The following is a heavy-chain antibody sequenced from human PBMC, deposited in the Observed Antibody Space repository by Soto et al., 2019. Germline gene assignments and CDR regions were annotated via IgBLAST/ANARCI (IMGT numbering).Heavy chain of an antibody. D-gene: IGHD3-22*01. J-gene: IGHJ5*02. Sequence: PSETLSLTCTVSGGSVSSRNYYWSWIRQPPGKGLEWIGYLYYSGSTNYNPSLKSRVTTSADASKNQFSLKLSSVTAADTAVYYCARGWLPSPNLRFGPWGQGILITVSS. V-gene: IGHV4-61*01. CDR3: ARGWLPSPNLRFGP. CDR2: LYYSGST. CDR1: GGSVSSRNYY.